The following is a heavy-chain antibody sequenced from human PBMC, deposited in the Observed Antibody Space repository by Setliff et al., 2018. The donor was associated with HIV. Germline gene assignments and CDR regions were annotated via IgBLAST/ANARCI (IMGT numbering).Heavy chain of an antibody. CDR2: IYYSGST. D-gene: IGHD6-6*01. J-gene: IGHJ4*02. Sequence: SETLSLTCSVSGGSIGSHYWSWIRQPPGKGLEWIGYIYYSGSTNYNPSLKSRVTISVDTSKNQFSLKLSSVTAADTAVYYCARGRGIAARHFDYWGQGTLVTVSS. CDR1: GGSIGSHY. CDR3: ARGRGIAARHFDY. V-gene: IGHV4-59*08.